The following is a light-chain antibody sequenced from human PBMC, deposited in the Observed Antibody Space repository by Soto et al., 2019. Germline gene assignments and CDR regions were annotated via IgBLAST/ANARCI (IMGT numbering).Light chain of an antibody. CDR2: GNT. J-gene: IGLJ1*01. CDR3: QSYDDSLSVHYV. V-gene: IGLV1-40*01. Sequence: QAVVTQRPLVSGAPGQRVTISCTGSSSNIGSTYDVQWYQQLPGTAPKLLIHGNTNRPSGVPDRFSGSKSGTSASLAITGLQADDEADYYCQSYDDSLSVHYVFGTGTKLTVL. CDR1: SSNIGSTYD.